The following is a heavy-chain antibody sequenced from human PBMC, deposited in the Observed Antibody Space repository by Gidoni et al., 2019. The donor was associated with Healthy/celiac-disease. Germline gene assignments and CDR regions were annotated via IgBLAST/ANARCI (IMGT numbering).Heavy chain of an antibody. V-gene: IGHV3-15*07. D-gene: IGHD3-22*01. CDR3: TTDLYYYDSSGLNDY. CDR2: IKSKTDGGKT. Sequence: EVQLVESGGGLVKPGGSLRLSCAASGFTFSNAWMNWVRQAPGKGLEWVGRIKSKTDGGKTDYAAPVKGRFTISRDDSKNTLYLQMNSLKTEDTAVYYCTTDLYYYDSSGLNDYWGQGTLVTVSS. J-gene: IGHJ4*02. CDR1: GFTFSNAW.